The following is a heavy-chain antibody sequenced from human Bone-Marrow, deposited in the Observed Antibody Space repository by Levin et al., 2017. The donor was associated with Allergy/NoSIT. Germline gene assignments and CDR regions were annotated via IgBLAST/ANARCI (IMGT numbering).Heavy chain of an antibody. CDR3: ARAVHFYTVAGFYYFDQ. D-gene: IGHD2-21*01. V-gene: IGHV4-61*01. CDR2: IYYSGTT. J-gene: IGHJ4*02. Sequence: SQTLSLTCSVSGDSVNTNTYYWSWIRQSPGKGLECIGYIYYSGTTNYNPSLKSRVSISIDTSKNQFSLKLSSVTAADTAVYYCARAVHFYTVAGFYYFDQWGQGSLVTVSA. CDR1: GDSVNTNTYY.